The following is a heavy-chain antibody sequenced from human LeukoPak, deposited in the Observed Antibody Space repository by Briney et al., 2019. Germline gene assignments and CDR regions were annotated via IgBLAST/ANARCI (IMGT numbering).Heavy chain of an antibody. CDR3: ARDYYDSSGYYFSRKGLNWFDP. J-gene: IGHJ5*02. CDR1: GFTFSSYA. V-gene: IGHV3-30*04. CDR2: ISYDGSNK. D-gene: IGHD3-22*01. Sequence: GGSLRLSCAASGFTFSSYAMHWVRQAPGKGLEWVAVISYDGSNKYYADSVKGRFTISRDNSKNTLYLQMNSLRAEDTAVYYCARDYYDSSGYYFSRKGLNWFDPWGQGTLVTVSS.